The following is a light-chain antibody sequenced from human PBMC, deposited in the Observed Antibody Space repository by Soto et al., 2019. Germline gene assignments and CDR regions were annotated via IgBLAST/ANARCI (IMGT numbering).Light chain of an antibody. CDR1: SSDVGGYNF. J-gene: IGLJ2*01. Sequence: QSVLTQPASVSGSPGQSITISCTGTSSDVGGYNFVSWYQQHPGKAPKLMIYDVNRRPSGVSNRFSGSKSGNTASLTISGVQAEDEAGYYCSSYTSSSTLVFGGGTKVTVL. CDR2: DVN. CDR3: SSYTSSSTLV. V-gene: IGLV2-14*01.